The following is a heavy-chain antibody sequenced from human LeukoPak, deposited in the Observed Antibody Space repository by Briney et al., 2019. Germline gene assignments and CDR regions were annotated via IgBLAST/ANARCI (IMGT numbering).Heavy chain of an antibody. J-gene: IGHJ4*02. CDR2: INPNSGGT. Sequence: ASVKVSCKASEYTFTGYYMHWVRQAPGQGLEWMGWINPNSGGTNYAQKFQGRVTMTRDTSISTAYMELSRLRSDDTAVYYCARWSSSWYYFDYWGQGTLVTVSS. D-gene: IGHD6-13*01. V-gene: IGHV1-2*02. CDR3: ARWSSSWYYFDY. CDR1: EYTFTGYY.